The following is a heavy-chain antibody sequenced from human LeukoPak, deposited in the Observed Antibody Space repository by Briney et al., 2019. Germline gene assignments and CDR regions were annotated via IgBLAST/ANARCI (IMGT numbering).Heavy chain of an antibody. J-gene: IGHJ4*01. CDR2: IYPNSGAT. V-gene: IGHV1-2*02. CDR3: GTLLSNGPFDY. CDR1: GYTFTGYY. Sequence: ASVKVSCKASGYTFTGYYMHWVRQAPGQGLEWMGYIYPNSGATKYAQKFQGRVTMTRDTSISTAYMELSGLRSDDTAVYYCGTLLSNGPFDYWGHGSLVTVSS.